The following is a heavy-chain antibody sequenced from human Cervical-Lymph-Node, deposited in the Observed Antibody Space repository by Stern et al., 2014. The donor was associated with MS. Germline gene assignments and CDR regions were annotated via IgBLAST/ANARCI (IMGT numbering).Heavy chain of an antibody. CDR1: GDTFGTYG. J-gene: IGHJ6*02. Sequence: QVQLVQSGTEVKKPGASVKVSCKASGDTFGTYGVNWVRQAPGQRLEWLGWISGYKGNTNYAQRLRGRVTLTTDTSTTTAYMELRSLRSDDTAVYYCAIMGTNGIDVWGQGTTVTVSS. CDR2: ISGYKGNT. CDR3: AIMGTNGIDV. D-gene: IGHD5-18*01. V-gene: IGHV1-18*01.